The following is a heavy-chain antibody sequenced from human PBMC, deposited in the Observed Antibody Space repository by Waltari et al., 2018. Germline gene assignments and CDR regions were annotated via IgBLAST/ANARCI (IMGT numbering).Heavy chain of an antibody. Sequence: EVQLVESGGGLVQPGGSLRLSCAASGFTFSSYAMSWVRQAPGEGRELGSAIRGRGGSTYYADSVKGRFTISRDNSKNTLYLQMNSLRAEDTAVYYCATAGDFSAFDIWGQGTMVTVSS. V-gene: IGHV3-23*04. CDR3: ATAGDFSAFDI. CDR1: GFTFSSYA. CDR2: IRGRGGST. D-gene: IGHD3-16*01. J-gene: IGHJ3*02.